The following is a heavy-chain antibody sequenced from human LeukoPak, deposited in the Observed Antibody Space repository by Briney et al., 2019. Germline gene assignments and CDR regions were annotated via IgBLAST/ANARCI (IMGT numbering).Heavy chain of an antibody. CDR1: GYIFANYW. CDR2: IYPGDSDT. CDR3: GRSGDSYGYHY. V-gene: IGHV5-51*01. J-gene: IGHJ4*02. Sequence: GESLKISCKGSGYIFANYWIAWVRQMPGKGLEWMGIIYPGDSDTKYSPSFQGQVTISADKSINTAYLQWSSLKASDSAMYYCGRSGDSYGYHYWGQGTRVTVSP. D-gene: IGHD5-18*01.